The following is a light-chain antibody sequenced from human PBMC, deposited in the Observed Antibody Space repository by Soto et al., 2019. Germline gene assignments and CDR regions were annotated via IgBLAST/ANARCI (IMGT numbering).Light chain of an antibody. CDR1: QSISSY. V-gene: IGKV1-39*01. CDR2: GAS. CDR3: QQNYSPPYT. J-gene: IGKJ2*01. Sequence: DIQMTQSPSSLSASVGDRVTITCRASQSISSYLNWYQQKPGKAPDLLIFGASSLKSGVPSTFSGSASGTDFTLTISSLQPEHFATYYCQQNYSPPYTFGQGTKLEI.